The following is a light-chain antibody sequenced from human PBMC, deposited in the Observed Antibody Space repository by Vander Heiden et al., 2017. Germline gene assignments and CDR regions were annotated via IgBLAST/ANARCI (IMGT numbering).Light chain of an antibody. V-gene: IGLV3-21*02. Sequence: SSVLTQPPSVSVASGQTARITCGGNNIGSRSVHWYQQKSGQSPVLVVYDDSDRSSGIPERFSGSNSGNTATLTISGVEAGDEADYYCQVWDSSGDHVIFGGGIKLTVL. CDR3: QVWDSSGDHVI. J-gene: IGLJ2*01. CDR2: DDS. CDR1: NIGSRS.